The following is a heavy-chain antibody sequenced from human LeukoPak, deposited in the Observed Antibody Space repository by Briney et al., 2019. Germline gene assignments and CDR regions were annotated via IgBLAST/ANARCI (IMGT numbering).Heavy chain of an antibody. V-gene: IGHV1-69*05. CDR1: GGTFSRNA. D-gene: IGHD5-18*01. CDR2: IIPIFGTA. J-gene: IGHJ4*02. CDR3: ASPDASMVSAFDY. Sequence: GSSVKVSCKASGGTFSRNAISWVRQAPGQGLEWMGGIIPIFGTANYAENFQGRVTITTDEITSTAYMELRNLRSEDTAVYYCASPDASMVSAFDYWGQGTLVTVSS.